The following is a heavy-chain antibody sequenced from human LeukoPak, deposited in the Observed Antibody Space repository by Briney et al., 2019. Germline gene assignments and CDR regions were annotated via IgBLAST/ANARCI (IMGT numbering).Heavy chain of an antibody. J-gene: IGHJ4*02. Sequence: GGSLRLSCAASGFTVSTNYMSWVRQAPGKGLEWVSVICRGGDTYYADSVKGRFTISRDNSKNTVNLQMSSLRAEDTAVYYCARGDGYNYFDAWGQGTLVIVSS. D-gene: IGHD5-24*01. CDR2: ICRGGDT. V-gene: IGHV3-66*01. CDR3: ARGDGYNYFDA. CDR1: GFTVSTNY.